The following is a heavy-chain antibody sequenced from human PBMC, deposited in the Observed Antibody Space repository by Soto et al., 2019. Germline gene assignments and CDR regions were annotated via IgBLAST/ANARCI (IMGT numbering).Heavy chain of an antibody. CDR2: IIPIFGTA. Sequence: SVKVSCKASGGTFSSYAISWVRQAPGQGLEWMGGIIPIFGTANYAQKFQGRVTITADESTSTAYMELSSLRSEDTAVYYCASGGVSIAARLVDYYYYGMDVWGQGTTVTVSS. J-gene: IGHJ6*02. D-gene: IGHD6-6*01. CDR1: GGTFSSYA. CDR3: ASGGVSIAARLVDYYYYGMDV. V-gene: IGHV1-69*13.